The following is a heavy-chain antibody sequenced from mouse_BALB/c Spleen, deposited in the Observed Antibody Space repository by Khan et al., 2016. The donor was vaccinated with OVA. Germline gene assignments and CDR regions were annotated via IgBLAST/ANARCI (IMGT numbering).Heavy chain of an antibody. CDR2: ISYSGYP. D-gene: IGHD1-1*01. Sequence: EVQLQESGPGLMKPPQSLSLTCTVTGYSITSDYAWNWIRQFPGNKLEWMGYISYSGYPSSNPSLKSRIPVPRDTSKNQFFLQMNSVTTEDTATYFCARSVYYAGSTFYYFDFWGQGTTLTVSS. CDR3: ARSVYYAGSTFYYFDF. J-gene: IGHJ2*01. CDR1: GYSITSDYA. V-gene: IGHV3-2*02.